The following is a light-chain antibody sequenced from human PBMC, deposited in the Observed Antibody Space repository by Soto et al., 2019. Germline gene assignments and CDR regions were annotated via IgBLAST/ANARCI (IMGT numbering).Light chain of an antibody. CDR1: SSKIGGNT. CDR3: VAWDDSLNGYVV. CDR2: SNN. Sequence: QSVLTQPTSASGTPGQRVTISFSGSSSKIGGNTVNWYQQLPGTAPKLVIYSNNQRPSGVPDRFSGSKSGTSASLAISGLQSEDEADYYCVAWDDSLNGYVVFGGGTKVTVL. V-gene: IGLV1-44*01. J-gene: IGLJ2*01.